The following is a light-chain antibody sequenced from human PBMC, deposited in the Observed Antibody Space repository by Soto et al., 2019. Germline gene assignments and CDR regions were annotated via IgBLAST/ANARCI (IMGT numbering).Light chain of an antibody. Sequence: QSALTQPASVSGSPGQSIAISCTGTSSDVGGYNYVSWYQQHPGKAPKLMIHEVSNRPSGISDRFSGSKSGNTASLTISGLQADDVADYYCSSHTSYSTRVFGTGAMLTVL. CDR3: SSHTSYSTRV. V-gene: IGLV2-14*01. CDR1: SSDVGGYNY. J-gene: IGLJ1*01. CDR2: EVS.